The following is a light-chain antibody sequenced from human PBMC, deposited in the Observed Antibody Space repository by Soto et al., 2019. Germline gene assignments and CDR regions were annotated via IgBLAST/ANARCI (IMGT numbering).Light chain of an antibody. CDR1: QSISSW. J-gene: IGKJ4*01. CDR3: QQYNSWPLT. CDR2: DAS. Sequence: DIQMTQSPSTLSASVGDRVTITCRASQSISSWLAWYQQKPGQAPKVLIYDASSLESGVPSRFSGSGSGTEFTLTISSLQPDDFATYYCQQYNSWPLTFGGGTKVEIK. V-gene: IGKV1-5*01.